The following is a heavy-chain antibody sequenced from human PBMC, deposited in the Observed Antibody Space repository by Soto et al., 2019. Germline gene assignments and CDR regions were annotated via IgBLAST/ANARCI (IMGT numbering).Heavy chain of an antibody. CDR3: ARGETYLGV. CDR1: RDAFSKYA. Sequence: QVQLVQSGAEVKKPGSSVKVSCKASRDAFSKYAFNWVRQAPGQGLEWMGWIIPNFGSRKYAEKFQGRVTITADESTSTAYMELRSLRFEDTAVYYCARGETYLGVWGQGTTVTVSS. D-gene: IGHD3-16*01. CDR2: IIPNFGSR. V-gene: IGHV1-69*01. J-gene: IGHJ6*02.